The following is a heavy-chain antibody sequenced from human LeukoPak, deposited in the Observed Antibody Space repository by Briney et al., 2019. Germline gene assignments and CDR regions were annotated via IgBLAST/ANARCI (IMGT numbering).Heavy chain of an antibody. V-gene: IGHV3-74*01. J-gene: IGHJ5*02. CDR3: ARERDCSSTRCYSWWFDP. CDR2: INSDGSST. Sequence: GGSLRLSCAASGFTFSSYWMHWVRQAPGKGLVWVSRINSDGSSTSYADSVKGGFTISRDNAKNTLYLQMNSLRAADTAVYYCARERDCSSTRCYSWWFDPWGQGTLVTVSS. CDR1: GFTFSSYW. D-gene: IGHD2-2*01.